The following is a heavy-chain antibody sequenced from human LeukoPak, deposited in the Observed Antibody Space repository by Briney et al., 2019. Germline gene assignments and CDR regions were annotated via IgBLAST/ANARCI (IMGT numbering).Heavy chain of an antibody. V-gene: IGHV4-34*01. Sequence: MTSETLSLTCAVYGGSFSGYYWSWIRQSPGKGLEWIGEINHSGSTNYNPSLRSRVTISVDTSKNQFSLKLSSVTAADTAVYYCARGTRFYYYGMDVWGQGTTVTVSS. J-gene: IGHJ6*02. CDR3: ARGTRFYYYGMDV. D-gene: IGHD3-3*01. CDR2: INHSGST. CDR1: GGSFSGYY.